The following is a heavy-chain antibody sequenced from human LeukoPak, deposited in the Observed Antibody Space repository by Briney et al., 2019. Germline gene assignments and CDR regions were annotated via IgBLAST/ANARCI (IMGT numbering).Heavy chain of an antibody. D-gene: IGHD6-19*01. CDR2: ISSSSSYK. Sequence: PGGSLRLSCAASGFTFSSYRMNWVRRAPGKGLEWVSSISSSSSYKYYADSVKGRFTISRDNAKNSLYLQMNSLRAEDTAVYYCAREGSGVAGHFDYWGQGTLVTVSS. CDR3: AREGSGVAGHFDY. V-gene: IGHV3-21*01. J-gene: IGHJ4*02. CDR1: GFTFSSYR.